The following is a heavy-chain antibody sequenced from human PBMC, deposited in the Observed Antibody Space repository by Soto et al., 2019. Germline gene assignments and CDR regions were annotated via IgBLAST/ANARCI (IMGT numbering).Heavy chain of an antibody. CDR3: AKDRGGFARGWEYYDF. V-gene: IGHV3-23*01. Sequence: GGSLRLSCAASGFSFSSYTMSWVRQTPGKGLEWVSSISASGGSTYYGDSLKGRFTISRDNSKNTLNLHIKSLGVEDSAVYYCAKDRGGFARGWEYYDFWGQGTQVTVSS. CDR2: ISASGGST. CDR1: GFSFSSYT. J-gene: IGHJ4*02. D-gene: IGHD6-19*01.